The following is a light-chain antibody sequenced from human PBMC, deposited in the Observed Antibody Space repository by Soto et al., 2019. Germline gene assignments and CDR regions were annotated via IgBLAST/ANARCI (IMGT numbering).Light chain of an antibody. V-gene: IGLV1-44*01. CDR2: SYN. CDR1: SSNLGSNT. CDR3: AAWDDILNGVYV. J-gene: IGLJ1*01. Sequence: QSALTQPPSASGTPGQRVTISCSGSSSNLGSNTVNWYQQLPGTAPKLLVYSYNQRPSGVPDRFSGSKSGTSASLAISGLQSEDEADYYCAAWDDILNGVYVFGPGTKLTVL.